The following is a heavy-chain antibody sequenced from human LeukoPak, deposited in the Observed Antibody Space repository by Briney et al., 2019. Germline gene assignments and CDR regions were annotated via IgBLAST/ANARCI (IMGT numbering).Heavy chain of an antibody. V-gene: IGHV1-3*03. Sequence: ASVKVSCKASGYTFTDYALHWVRQAPGQSLEWMGWITTGRGETRYSQEFQRRITFTRDTSASTVYMDLSDLRSEDTAAYYCAREGDSYHIVVVSHWGQGTLVTVSS. CDR3: AREGDSYHIVVVSH. CDR1: GYTFTDYA. J-gene: IGHJ1*01. D-gene: IGHD2-2*01. CDR2: ITTGRGET.